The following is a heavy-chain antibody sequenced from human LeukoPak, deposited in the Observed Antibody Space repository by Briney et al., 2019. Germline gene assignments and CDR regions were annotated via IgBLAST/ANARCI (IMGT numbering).Heavy chain of an antibody. Sequence: GGRLRLSCAASGFTFSDYYMSWIRQAPGKGLEWVSYMRSSCNYADYADSVKGRFTISRDNAKNSLYLQMNSPRPEDTAVYYCARDWYCSSSICYTDRKWFDPWGQGTLVTVSS. J-gene: IGHJ5*02. CDR3: ARDWYCSSSICYTDRKWFDP. D-gene: IGHD2-2*02. V-gene: IGHV3-11*05. CDR2: MRSSCNYA. CDR1: GFTFSDYY.